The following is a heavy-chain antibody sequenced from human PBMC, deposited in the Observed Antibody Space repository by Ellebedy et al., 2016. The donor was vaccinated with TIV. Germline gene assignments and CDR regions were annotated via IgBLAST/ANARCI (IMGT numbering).Heavy chain of an antibody. CDR2: INSDGSST. Sequence: GESLKISXAASGFTFSSYWMYWVRQAPGKGLVWVSRINSDGSSTSYADSVKGRFTISRDNAKNTLYLQMNSLRVEDTAVYYCARSDGSGWYGLFDYWGQGTLVTVSS. D-gene: IGHD6-19*01. V-gene: IGHV3-74*01. J-gene: IGHJ4*02. CDR1: GFTFSSYW. CDR3: ARSDGSGWYGLFDY.